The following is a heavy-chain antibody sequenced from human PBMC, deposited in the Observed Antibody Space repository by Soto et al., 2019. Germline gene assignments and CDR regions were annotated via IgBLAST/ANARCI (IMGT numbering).Heavy chain of an antibody. D-gene: IGHD3-22*01. CDR3: ARSTSWGYYYDSSGYYFDY. J-gene: IGHJ4*02. CDR1: GGSISSGDYY. V-gene: IGHV4-30-4*01. Sequence: KASETLSLTCTVSGGSISSGDYYWSWIRQPPGKGLEWIGYIYYSGSTYYNPSLKSRVTISVDTSKNQFSLKLSSVTAADTAVYYCARSTSWGYYYDSSGYYFDYWGQGTLVTVSS. CDR2: IYYSGST.